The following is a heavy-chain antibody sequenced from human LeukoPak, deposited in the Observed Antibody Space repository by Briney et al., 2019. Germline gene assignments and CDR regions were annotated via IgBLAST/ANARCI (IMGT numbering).Heavy chain of an antibody. D-gene: IGHD2-2*01. Sequence: GGSLRLSCAASGFTFSSYAMSWVRQAPGKGLEWVSAISGSGGSTYYADSVKGRFTISRDNAKNSLYLQMNSLRAEDTAVYYCARDTPKDIVVVPAAMLYDYWGQGTLVTVSS. CDR1: GFTFSSYA. J-gene: IGHJ4*02. CDR3: ARDTPKDIVVVPAAMLYDY. V-gene: IGHV3-23*01. CDR2: ISGSGGST.